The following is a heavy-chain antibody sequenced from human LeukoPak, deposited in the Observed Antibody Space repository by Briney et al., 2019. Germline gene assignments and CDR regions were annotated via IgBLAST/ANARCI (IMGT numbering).Heavy chain of an antibody. CDR2: IYSSGST. CDR3: ARRPTGDPKFDY. J-gene: IGHJ4*02. CDR1: GCSISHYF. V-gene: IGHV4-59*08. Sequence: SETLSLSCSVSGCSISHYFWTWIRQPPGKGLKWIGYIYSSGSTYYNPSLKSRVTISVDTSKNRFSLKLSTVTAADTAVYYCARRPTGDPKFDYWGQGTLVTVSS. D-gene: IGHD7-27*01.